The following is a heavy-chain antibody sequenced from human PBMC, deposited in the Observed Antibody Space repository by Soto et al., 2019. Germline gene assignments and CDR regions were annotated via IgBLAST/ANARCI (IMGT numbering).Heavy chain of an antibody. Sequence: QVQLVQSGAEVKEPGASVTVSCRASGDRFTDYYMHWVRQAPGQGLEWMGWINPNSGVTKYAQKFQGWVTMTRDTSIRTVYMQLSRLGFDDTAIYYCARESGGATATLDYYYFYMDVWGTGTTVTVS. V-gene: IGHV1-2*04. CDR3: ARESGGATATLDYYYFYMDV. D-gene: IGHD5-12*01. CDR2: INPNSGVT. CDR1: GDRFTDYY. J-gene: IGHJ6*03.